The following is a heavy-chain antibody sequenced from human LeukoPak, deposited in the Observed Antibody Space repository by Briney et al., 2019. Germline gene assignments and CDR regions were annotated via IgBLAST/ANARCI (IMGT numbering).Heavy chain of an antibody. CDR3: ARSNVPGYCSSTSCYTQNWFDP. V-gene: IGHV1-69*13. J-gene: IGHJ5*02. CDR2: IIPIFGTA. CDR1: GGTFSSYA. Sequence: SVKVSCKASGGTFSSYAISWVRQAPGQGLEWMGGIIPIFGTANYAQKFQGRVTITADESTSTAYMELSSLRSEDTAVYYCARSNVPGYCSSTSCYTQNWFDPWGQGTLVTVSS. D-gene: IGHD2-2*02.